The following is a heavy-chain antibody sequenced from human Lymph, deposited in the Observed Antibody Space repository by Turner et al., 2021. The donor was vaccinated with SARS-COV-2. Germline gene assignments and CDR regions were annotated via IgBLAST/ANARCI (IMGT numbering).Heavy chain of an antibody. D-gene: IGHD3-22*01. Sequence: EVQLLESGGGLVQPGGSLRLSCAVSGFTFSSYAMSWVRQAPGKGLELVSTISGSGGSTYYADSVKGRFTISRDNSKNTLYLQMNSLRAEDTAVYYCAKNEMAMIVVVITLFDYWGQGTLVTVSS. CDR3: AKNEMAMIVVVITLFDY. J-gene: IGHJ4*02. CDR1: GFTFSSYA. V-gene: IGHV3-23*01. CDR2: ISGSGGST.